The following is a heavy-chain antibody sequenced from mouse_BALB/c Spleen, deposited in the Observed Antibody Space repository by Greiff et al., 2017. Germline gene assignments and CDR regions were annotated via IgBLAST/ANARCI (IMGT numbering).Heavy chain of an antibody. CDR3: ARYDYDDAMDY. J-gene: IGHJ4*01. V-gene: IGHV1-12*01. CDR1: GYTFTSYN. Sequence: LQQPGAELVKPGASVKMSCKASGYTFTSYNMHWVKQTPGQGLEWIGAIYPGNGDTSYNQKFKGKATLTADKSSSTAYMQLSSLTSEDSAVYYCARYDYDDAMDYWGQGTSVTVSS. CDR2: IYPGNGDT. D-gene: IGHD2-4*01.